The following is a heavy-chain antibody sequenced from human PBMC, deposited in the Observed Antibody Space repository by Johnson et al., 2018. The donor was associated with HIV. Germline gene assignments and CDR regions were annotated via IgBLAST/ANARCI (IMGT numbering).Heavy chain of an antibody. CDR1: GFTVSNNY. CDR3: ASNYDSSLDAFDI. V-gene: IGHV3-66*01. D-gene: IGHD3-22*01. CDR2: IYSGGTR. Sequence: VQLVESGGGLVKPGGSLRLSCAASGFTVSNNYMSWVRQPPGKGLEWVSVIYSGGTRYYAESVKGRFTISRDKSKNTLYLQMNSLRVEDTAIYYCASNYDSSLDAFDIWGQGTVVTVSS. J-gene: IGHJ3*02.